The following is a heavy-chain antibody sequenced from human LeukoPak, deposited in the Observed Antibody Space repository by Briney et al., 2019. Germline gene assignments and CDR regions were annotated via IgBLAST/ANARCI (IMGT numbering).Heavy chain of an antibody. CDR1: GGSISSGSYY. CDR3: ARARDSSGYLYYFDY. Sequence: SETLSLTCTVSGGSISSGSYYWSWIRQPAGKGLEWIGRIYTSGSTNYNPSLKSRVTISVDTSKNQFSLKLSSVTAADTAVYYCARARDSSGYLYYFDYWGQGTLVTVSS. V-gene: IGHV4-61*02. J-gene: IGHJ4*02. D-gene: IGHD3-22*01. CDR2: IYTSGST.